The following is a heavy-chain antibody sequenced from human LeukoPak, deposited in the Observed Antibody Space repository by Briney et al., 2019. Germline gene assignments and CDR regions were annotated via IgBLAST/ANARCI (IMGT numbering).Heavy chain of an antibody. J-gene: IGHJ6*03. CDR1: GGSISSYY. CDR2: IYYSGST. D-gene: IGHD1-7*01. V-gene: IGHV4-59*01. CDR3: ARAVTRYNWNWSSIGDYYYYYYYMDV. Sequence: PSETLSLTCTVSGGSISSYYWSWIRQPPGKGLEWIGYIYYSGSTNYNPSLKSRVTISVDTSKNQFSLKLSSVTAADTAVYYCARAVTRYNWNWSSIGDYYYYYYYMDVWGKGTTVTVSS.